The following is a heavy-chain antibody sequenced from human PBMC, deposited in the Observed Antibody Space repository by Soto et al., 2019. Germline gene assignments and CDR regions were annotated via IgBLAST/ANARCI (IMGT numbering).Heavy chain of an antibody. D-gene: IGHD2-15*01. J-gene: IGHJ4*02. Sequence: SETMSLTCTVCGGSISSSSYYWGWIRQPPGKGLEWIGSIYYSGSTYYNPSLKSRVTISVDTSKNQFSLKLSSVTAADTAVYYCARRKGYVLDYWGQGTLVTVSS. CDR1: GGSISSSSYY. CDR2: IYYSGST. V-gene: IGHV4-39*01. CDR3: ARRKGYVLDY.